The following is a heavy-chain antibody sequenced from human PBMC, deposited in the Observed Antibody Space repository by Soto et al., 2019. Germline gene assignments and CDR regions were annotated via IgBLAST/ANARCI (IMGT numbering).Heavy chain of an antibody. CDR2: INHSGST. CDR1: GGSFSGYY. CDR3: ARGPYGSARWVDY. J-gene: IGHJ4*02. D-gene: IGHD3-10*01. Sequence: QVQLQQWGAGLLKPSETLSRTCAVYGGSFSGYYWSWIRQPPGKGLEWIGEINHSGSTNYNPSLKSRVTISVDTSKNQFSLKLSSVTAADTAVYYCARGPYGSARWVDYWGQGTLVTVSS. V-gene: IGHV4-34*01.